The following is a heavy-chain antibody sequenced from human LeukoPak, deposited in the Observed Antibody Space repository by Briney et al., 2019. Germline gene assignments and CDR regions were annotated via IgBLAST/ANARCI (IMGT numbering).Heavy chain of an antibody. CDR3: ARVPGRPADVFDH. V-gene: IGHV4-34*01. D-gene: IGHD2-2*01. CDR2: INHSGST. Sequence: PSETLSLTCAVYGGSLSGYSWSWIRQPPGKGLEWIGEINHSGSTNYNPSLKSRVTISADTSKNQFSLKLGAVTAADTAFYYCARVPGRPADVFDHWGQGTLVTASS. CDR1: GGSLSGYS. J-gene: IGHJ4*02.